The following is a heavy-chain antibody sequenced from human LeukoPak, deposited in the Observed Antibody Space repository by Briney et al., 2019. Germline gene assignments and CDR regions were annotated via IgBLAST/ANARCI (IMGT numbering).Heavy chain of an antibody. D-gene: IGHD2-2*01. CDR3: ARGDVVGDPEDFDY. J-gene: IGHJ4*02. V-gene: IGHV1-3*01. Sequence: GSVKVSCEASGYTLTSYAMTWVRQAPGQRLKWMGWINASNGNTKYSQKFQGRVTITRDTSASTAYMELSSLRSEDTAVYFCARGDVVGDPEDFDYWGQGALVTASS. CDR1: GYTLTSYA. CDR2: INASNGNT.